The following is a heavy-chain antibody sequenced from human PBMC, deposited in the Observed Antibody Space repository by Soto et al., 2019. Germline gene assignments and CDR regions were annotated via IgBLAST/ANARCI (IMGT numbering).Heavy chain of an antibody. CDR2: ISSSSTYI. J-gene: IGHJ4*02. Sequence: GGSLRLSCAASGFTFSTHNMNWVRQAPGKGLEWVSFISSSSTYIYYADSVKGRFTISRDNAKNSLYLQMNSLRAEDTAVYYCARPEYIAARHGWAYWGQGTLVTVSS. CDR3: ARPEYIAARHGWAY. V-gene: IGHV3-21*01. CDR1: GFTFSTHN. D-gene: IGHD6-6*01.